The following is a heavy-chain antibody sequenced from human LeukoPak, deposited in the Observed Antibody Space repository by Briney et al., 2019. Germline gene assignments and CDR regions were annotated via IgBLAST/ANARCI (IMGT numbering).Heavy chain of an antibody. CDR3: AKDLEDIVVVVAATLGAFDI. D-gene: IGHD2-15*01. CDR1: GFTFSDYY. Sequence: GGSLRLSCAASGFTFSDYYMSWIRQAPGKGLEWVSAISGSGGSTYYADPVKGRFTISRDNSKNTLYLQMNSLGAEDTAVYYCAKDLEDIVVVVAATLGAFDIWGQGTMVTVSS. CDR2: ISGSGGST. V-gene: IGHV3-23*01. J-gene: IGHJ3*02.